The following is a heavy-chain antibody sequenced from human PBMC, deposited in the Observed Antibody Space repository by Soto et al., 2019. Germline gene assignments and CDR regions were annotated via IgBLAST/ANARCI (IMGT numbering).Heavy chain of an antibody. CDR3: ARGRGVVIPAGTPDAFDV. Sequence: ASVKVSCKASGYIFNKYGFNWVRQAPGQGLEWMGRISAFNGYTNFAQKFQGRVTLTTDTSTNTAYMELSSLRSDDTAIYYCARGRGVVIPAGTPDAFDVWGQGAMVTVSS. CDR1: GYIFNKYG. V-gene: IGHV1-18*01. D-gene: IGHD2-21*01. CDR2: ISAFNGYT. J-gene: IGHJ3*01.